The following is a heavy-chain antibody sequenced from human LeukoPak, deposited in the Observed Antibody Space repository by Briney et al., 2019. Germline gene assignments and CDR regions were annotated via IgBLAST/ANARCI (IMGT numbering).Heavy chain of an antibody. CDR3: ARRYFDY. J-gene: IGHJ4*02. V-gene: IGHV3-7*03. CDR2: IKQDGSEK. Sequence: PGGSLRLSCAASGFMFSSNWMSWVRLAPGKGLEWVANIKQDGSEKYYVDSVKGRFTISRDNAKNSLYLQMNSLRAEDTAVYYCARRYFDYWGQGTLVTVSS. CDR1: GFMFSSNW.